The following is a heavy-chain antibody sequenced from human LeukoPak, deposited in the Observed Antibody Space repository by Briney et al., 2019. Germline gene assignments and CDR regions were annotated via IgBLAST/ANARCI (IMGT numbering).Heavy chain of an antibody. J-gene: IGHJ6*04. CDR3: AELGITMIGGV. D-gene: IGHD3-10*02. CDR2: ISSSSSFI. CDR1: GFTFSSYS. Sequence: NPGGSLRLSCVGSGFTFSSYSMNWVRQAPGKGLEWVSSISSSSSFIYYADSVKGRFTISRDNARNSLYLQMNSLRAEDTAVYYCAELGITMIGGVWGKGTTVTISS. V-gene: IGHV3-21*01.